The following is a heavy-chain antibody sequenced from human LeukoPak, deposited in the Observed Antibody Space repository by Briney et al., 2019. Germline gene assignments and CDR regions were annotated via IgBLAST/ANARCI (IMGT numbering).Heavy chain of an antibody. CDR2: MSVSSGLI. D-gene: IGHD1-26*01. J-gene: IGHJ4*02. Sequence: GGSLRLSCAASGFTFSSYSMNWVRQAPGKGLEWVPSMSVSSGLIYYADSVKGRFTISRDNAKSSLYLQMNRLRVEDTAVYYCAREFAGSASGAGYWGQGTLVTVSS. CDR1: GFTFSSYS. V-gene: IGHV3-21*01. CDR3: AREFAGSASGAGY.